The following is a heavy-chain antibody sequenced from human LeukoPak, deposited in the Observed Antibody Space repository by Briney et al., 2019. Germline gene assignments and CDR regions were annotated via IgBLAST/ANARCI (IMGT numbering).Heavy chain of an antibody. J-gene: IGHJ6*03. CDR2: IYTSGST. CDR1: GGSISSGSYY. CDR3: ARGGAGIAFYYYMDV. Sequence: SETLSLTCTVSGGSISSGSYYWSWIRQPAGKGLEWIGRIYTSGSTNYSPSLKSRVTISVDTSKNQFSLKLSSVTAADTAVYYCARGGAGIAFYYYMDVWGKGTTVTVSS. V-gene: IGHV4-61*02. D-gene: IGHD6-13*01.